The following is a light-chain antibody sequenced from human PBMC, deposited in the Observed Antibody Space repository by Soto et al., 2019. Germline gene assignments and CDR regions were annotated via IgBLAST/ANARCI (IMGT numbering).Light chain of an antibody. J-gene: IGLJ1*01. CDR3: CSYAGSSTSLYV. CDR2: EVS. Sequence: QYVLTQPASVSGSPGQSNTISCTGTSSDVGSYNLVSWYQQHPGKAPKLMIYEVSKRPSGVCNRFSGSKSGNTASLTLSGLQAEHEADYYCCSYAGSSTSLYVFGTGTKVTVL. V-gene: IGLV2-23*02. CDR1: SSDVGSYNL.